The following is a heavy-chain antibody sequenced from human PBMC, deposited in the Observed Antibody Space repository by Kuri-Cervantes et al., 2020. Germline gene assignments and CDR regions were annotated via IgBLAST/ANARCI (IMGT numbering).Heavy chain of an antibody. V-gene: IGHV3-30*01. Sequence: GESLKISCAASGFTFSSYAMHWVRQAPGKGLEWVAVILHDVNNKFYADSVKGRFTISRDNSKNTLFLQMNSLRVEDTAVYFCVTGTRNHDLWSGYYWGPGTLVTVSS. CDR2: ILHDVNNK. CDR3: VTGTRNHDLWSGYY. J-gene: IGHJ4*02. CDR1: GFTFSSYA. D-gene: IGHD3-3*01.